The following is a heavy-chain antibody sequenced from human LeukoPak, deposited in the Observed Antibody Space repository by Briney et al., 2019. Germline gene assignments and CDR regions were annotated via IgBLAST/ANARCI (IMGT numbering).Heavy chain of an antibody. CDR2: ISGSSSNK. V-gene: IGHV3-21*01. CDR3: ATGSYGDYFFDF. Sequence: GGSLRLSCAASGFIFSSNSMNWVRQAPGKGLEWVASISGSSSNKYYADSVRGRFTISRDNAKNSLYLQMNSLRADDTAVYYCATGSYGDYFFDFWGQGTLVTVSS. D-gene: IGHD4-17*01. J-gene: IGHJ4*02. CDR1: GFIFSSNS.